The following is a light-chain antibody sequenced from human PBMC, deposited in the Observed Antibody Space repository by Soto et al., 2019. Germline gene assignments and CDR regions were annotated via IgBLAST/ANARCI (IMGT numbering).Light chain of an antibody. CDR1: SSNIGAGYD. Sequence: QAVVTQPPSVSGAPGQRVTISCTGSSSNIGAGYDVHWYQQLPGTAPKLLIYGNSNRPSGVPDRFSGSKSGTSASLAITGLQAEDEADYYCQSYDSSLSDLFGGGTKVTVL. J-gene: IGLJ3*02. CDR3: QSYDSSLSDL. V-gene: IGLV1-40*01. CDR2: GNS.